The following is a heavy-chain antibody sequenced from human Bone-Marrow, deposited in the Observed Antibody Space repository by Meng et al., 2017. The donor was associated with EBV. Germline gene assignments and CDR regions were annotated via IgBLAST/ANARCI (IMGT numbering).Heavy chain of an antibody. D-gene: IGHD5-12*01. CDR1: GGSFSGYY. CDR2: INHSGST. Sequence: QVQLQPWGAELLKPSETLSLTCAVYGGSFSGYYWSWIRQPPGKGLEWIGEINHSGSTNYNPSLKSRVTISVDTSKNQFSLKLSSVTAADTAVYYCARGSGYDARYWGQGTLVTVSS. V-gene: IGHV4-34*01. CDR3: ARGSGYDARY. J-gene: IGHJ4*02.